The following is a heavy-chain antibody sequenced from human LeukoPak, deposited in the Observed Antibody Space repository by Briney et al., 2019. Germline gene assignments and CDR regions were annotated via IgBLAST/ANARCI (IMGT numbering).Heavy chain of an antibody. CDR3: ARDQDYVWGSPQFDY. Sequence: GGSLRLSCAASGFTFSSYEMNWVRQAPGKGLEWVSYISSSGSTIYYADSVKGRFTISRDNAMNSLYLQMNSLRAEDTAVYYCARDQDYVWGSPQFDYWGQGTLVTVSS. CDR2: ISSSGSTI. D-gene: IGHD3-16*01. J-gene: IGHJ4*02. V-gene: IGHV3-48*03. CDR1: GFTFSSYE.